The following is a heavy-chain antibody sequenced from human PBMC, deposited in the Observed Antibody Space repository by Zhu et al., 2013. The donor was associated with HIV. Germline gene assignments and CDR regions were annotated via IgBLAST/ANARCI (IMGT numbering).Heavy chain of an antibody. V-gene: IGHV1-69*01. D-gene: IGHD3-22*01. CDR1: VGTFSNYA. J-gene: IGHJ4*02. Sequence: QVHLVQSGAEVKKPGSSVKVSCKASVGTFSNYALSWVRQAPGQGLEWMGGIIPISGTTNYAQTFQGRVTITADESTSTAYMELSSLRSEDTAVYYCARSYYYDSRGYLALFDYWGQGTLVTVSS. CDR3: ARSYYYDSRGYLALFDY. CDR2: IIPISGTT.